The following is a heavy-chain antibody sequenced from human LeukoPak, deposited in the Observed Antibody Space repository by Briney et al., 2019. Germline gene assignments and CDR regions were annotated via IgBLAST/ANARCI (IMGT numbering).Heavy chain of an antibody. CDR1: GYTLTGQYY. J-gene: IGHJ4*02. D-gene: IGHD2-2*02. CDR2: INPKSGDT. CDR3: AREDIYTSLSLDY. Sequence: ASVEVSCKASGYTLTGQYYIHWVRQAPGQGLEWMGWINPKSGDTNYAQKFQGRVTMARDTSISTAYMELTRLRYDDTAVYYCAREDIYTSLSLDYWGQGTLVTVSS. V-gene: IGHV1-2*02.